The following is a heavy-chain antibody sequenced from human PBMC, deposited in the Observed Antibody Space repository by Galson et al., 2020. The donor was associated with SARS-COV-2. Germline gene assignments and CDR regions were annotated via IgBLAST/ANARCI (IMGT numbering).Heavy chain of an antibody. V-gene: IGHV1-2*02. CDR1: GYTFTGYY. CDR2: INPNSGGT. D-gene: IGHD2-15*01. J-gene: IGHJ6*02. Sequence: ASVKVSCKASGYTFTGYYMHWVRQAPGQGLEWMGWINPNSGGTNYAQKFQGRVTMTRDTSISTAYMELSRLRSDDTAVYYCASLSQDCSGGSCYSGYYYYGMDVWGQGTTVTVSS. CDR3: ASLSQDCSGGSCYSGYYYYGMDV.